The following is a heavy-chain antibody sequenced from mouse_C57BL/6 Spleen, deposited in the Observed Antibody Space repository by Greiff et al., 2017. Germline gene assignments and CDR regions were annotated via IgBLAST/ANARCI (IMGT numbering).Heavy chain of an antibody. V-gene: IGHV5-4*01. CDR3: ARGGLRRGDYYAMDY. CDR1: GFTFSSYA. Sequence: EVQVVESGGGLVKPGGSLKLSCAASGFTFSSYAMSWVRQTPEKRLEWVATISDGGSYTYYPDNVKGRFTISRDNAKNNLYLQMSHLKSEDTAMYYCARGGLRRGDYYAMDYWGQGTSVTVSS. D-gene: IGHD2-4*01. J-gene: IGHJ4*01. CDR2: ISDGGSYT.